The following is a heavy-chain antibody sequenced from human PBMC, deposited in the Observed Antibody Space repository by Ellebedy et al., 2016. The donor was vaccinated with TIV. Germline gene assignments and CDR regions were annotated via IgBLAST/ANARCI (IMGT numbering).Heavy chain of an antibody. CDR3: ASGRTAAGVFNWFDP. D-gene: IGHD2-8*01. V-gene: IGHV3-11*01. J-gene: IGHJ5*02. CDR2: ISSTGATI. CDR1: GFTFSDYY. Sequence: GESLKISCAASGFTFSDYYMSWIRQAPGKGLEWVSYISSTGATIFYADSVRGRFTISRDSAKNSLYLQMNSLRAEDTAVYYCASGRTAAGVFNWFDPWGQGTLVTVSS.